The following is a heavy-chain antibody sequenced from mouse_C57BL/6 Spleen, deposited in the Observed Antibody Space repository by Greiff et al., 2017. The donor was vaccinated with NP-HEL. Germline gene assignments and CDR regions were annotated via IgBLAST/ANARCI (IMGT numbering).Heavy chain of an antibody. CDR3: ARNYGSRFWFAY. Sequence: QVQLQQPGAELVKPGASVKMSCKASGYTFTSYWITWVKQRPGQGLEWLGDIYPGSGSTNYNEQFTSKATLTVDTSSSTAYMQLSSLTSEDSAVYYSARNYGSRFWFAYWGQGTLVTVSA. J-gene: IGHJ3*01. CDR1: GYTFTSYW. D-gene: IGHD1-1*01. CDR2: IYPGSGST. V-gene: IGHV1-55*01.